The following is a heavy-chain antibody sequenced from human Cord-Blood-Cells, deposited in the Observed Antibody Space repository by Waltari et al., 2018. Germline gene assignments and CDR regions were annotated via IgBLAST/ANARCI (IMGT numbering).Heavy chain of an antibody. Sequence: QVQLQESGPGLVKPSETLSLTCTVSGGSISSYYWSWIRQPPGKGLEWIGYIYYSGSTNYNPSLNSRVTISVDTSKNQFSLKLSSVTAADTAVYYCARAITGTTFDYWGQGTLVTVSS. CDR2: IYYSGST. D-gene: IGHD1-7*01. CDR1: GGSISSYY. J-gene: IGHJ4*02. V-gene: IGHV4-59*01. CDR3: ARAITGTTFDY.